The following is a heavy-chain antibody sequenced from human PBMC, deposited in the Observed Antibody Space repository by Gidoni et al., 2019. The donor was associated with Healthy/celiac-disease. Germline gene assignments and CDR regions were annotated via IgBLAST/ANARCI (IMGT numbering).Heavy chain of an antibody. D-gene: IGHD6-19*01. J-gene: IGHJ4*02. V-gene: IGHV5-51*01. CDR3: ARLGSGWYGYY. CDR1: ASSFTSYW. CDR2: IYPGDSDT. Sequence: VQLAQSRAAAQRPVEPPKILCKGCASSFTSYWIGWVRQMPGKGLEWMGIIYPGDSDTRYSPSFQGQVTISADKSISTAYLQWSSLKASDTAMYYCARLGSGWYGYYWGQGTLVTVSS.